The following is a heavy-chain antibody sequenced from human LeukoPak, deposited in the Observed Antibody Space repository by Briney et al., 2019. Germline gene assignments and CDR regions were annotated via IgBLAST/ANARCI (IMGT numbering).Heavy chain of an antibody. CDR2: IIPIFGTA. V-gene: IGHV1-69*13. D-gene: IGHD6-13*01. CDR1: GGTFSSYA. Sequence: AAVKVSCKASGGTFSSYAISWVRQAPGQGLEWMGGIIPIFGTANYAQKFQGRVTITADESTSTAYMELSSLRSEDTAVYYCARLGAAAGPRELDYWGQGTLVTVSS. CDR3: ARLGAAAGPRELDY. J-gene: IGHJ4*02.